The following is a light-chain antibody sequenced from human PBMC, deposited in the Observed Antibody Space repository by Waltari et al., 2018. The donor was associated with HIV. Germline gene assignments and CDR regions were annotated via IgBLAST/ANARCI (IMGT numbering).Light chain of an antibody. CDR3: AAWDDSLNGPL. Sequence: QSVLTQPPSASGTPGQRVTIPCSGSSPNVGRNSVSWYRQFPGTAPKLLIYKTNQRPSGVPDRFSGSKSGTSASLAISGLQSDDESVYYCAAWDDSLNGPLFGGGTQLTVL. CDR2: KTN. J-gene: IGLJ2*01. CDR1: SPNVGRNS. V-gene: IGLV1-44*01.